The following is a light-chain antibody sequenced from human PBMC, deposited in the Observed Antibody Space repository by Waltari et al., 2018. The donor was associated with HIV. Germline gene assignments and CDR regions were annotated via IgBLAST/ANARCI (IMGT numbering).Light chain of an antibody. CDR1: SSDVGSYYL. CDR2: EVS. J-gene: IGLJ2*01. Sequence: QSALTQPASVSGSPGPSITISCTGTSSDVGSYYLVPWYQQHPGKAPKLMIYEVSKRPSGVSNRVSGSKSGNTSSLTISGLQAEYEADYYCCSYAGSSTFVVFGGGTKLTVL. V-gene: IGLV2-23*02. CDR3: CSYAGSSTFVV.